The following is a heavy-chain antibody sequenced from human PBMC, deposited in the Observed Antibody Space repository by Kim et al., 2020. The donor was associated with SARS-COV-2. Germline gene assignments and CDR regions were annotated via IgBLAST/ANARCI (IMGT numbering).Heavy chain of an antibody. J-gene: IGHJ4*02. Sequence: SVKGRFTISRDNAKNSLYLQMNSLRAEDTAVYYCARAESKGIWRRYYFDYWGQGTLVTVSS. V-gene: IGHV3-11*05. CDR3: ARAESKGIWRRYYFDY. D-gene: IGHD6-13*01.